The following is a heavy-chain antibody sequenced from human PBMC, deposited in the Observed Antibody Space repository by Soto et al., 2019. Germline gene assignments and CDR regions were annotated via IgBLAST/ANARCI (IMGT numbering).Heavy chain of an antibody. CDR1: GGSVSSGSYY. Sequence: SETLSLTCTVSGGSVSSGSYYWSWIRQPPWKGLEWIGYIYYSGSTNYNPSLKSRVTISVDTSKNQFSLKLSSVTAADTAVYYCARALRAYCGGDCYSAYFDYWGQGTLVTVSS. V-gene: IGHV4-61*01. CDR2: IYYSGST. CDR3: ARALRAYCGGDCYSAYFDY. J-gene: IGHJ4*02. D-gene: IGHD2-21*02.